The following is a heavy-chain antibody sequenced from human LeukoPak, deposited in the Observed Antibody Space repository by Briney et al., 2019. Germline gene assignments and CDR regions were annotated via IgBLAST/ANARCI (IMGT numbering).Heavy chain of an antibody. J-gene: IGHJ5*02. Sequence: KNGGALQISCQCSGYTFTSYWIGWVRQLPATGLEWMGIIYPGDSDTRYSPSFQGEVTISADKSISTAYLQWSSLKASDTAMYYCARHSLLLGWFDPWGQGTLVTVSS. D-gene: IGHD2-15*01. CDR1: GYTFTSYW. V-gene: IGHV5-51*01. CDR2: IYPGDSDT. CDR3: ARHSLLLGWFDP.